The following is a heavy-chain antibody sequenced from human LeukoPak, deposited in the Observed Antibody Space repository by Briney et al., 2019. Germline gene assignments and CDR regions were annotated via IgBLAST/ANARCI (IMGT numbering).Heavy chain of an antibody. Sequence: GGSLRLSCLTSGFTFRDYGLGWVRQAPGMGLEWVSFTRSRIYGGAPEYAASVRGRFSVSTDDSESIAYLQMNNLKSEDTAVYYCARGQTVSGAKYYFDFWSPGTLVTVSS. CDR1: GFTFRDYG. J-gene: IGHJ4*02. CDR3: ARGQTVSGAKYYFDF. D-gene: IGHD3-10*01. V-gene: IGHV3-49*04. CDR2: TRSRIYGGAP.